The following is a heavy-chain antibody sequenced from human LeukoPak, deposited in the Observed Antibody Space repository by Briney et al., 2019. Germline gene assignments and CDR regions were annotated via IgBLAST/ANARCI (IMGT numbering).Heavy chain of an antibody. Sequence: SETLSLTCTVSGDSIGSGGYHWSWIRQHPGKGLEQIGYIYYSGSTYYSPSLRSRVTISVDTSQNQFSLKLRSVTAADTAVYYCARGGGGNALDYWGQGTLVTVSS. J-gene: IGHJ4*02. CDR1: GDSIGSGGYH. CDR3: ARGGGGNALDY. V-gene: IGHV4-31*03. CDR2: IYYSGST. D-gene: IGHD4-23*01.